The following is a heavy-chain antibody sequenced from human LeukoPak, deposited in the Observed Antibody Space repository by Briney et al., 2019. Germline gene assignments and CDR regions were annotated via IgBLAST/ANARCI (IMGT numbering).Heavy chain of an antibody. Sequence: PGGSLRLSCSASGFTFNNYWMHWVRQAPGKGLEWLTVISYNGSHQCYSDSVRGRFTISRDNSRNSVFLQINRLRPEDTAVYYCATSIRRITISSWGQGTLVTVSS. CDR3: ATSIRRITISS. D-gene: IGHD3-3*01. CDR2: ISYNGSHQ. V-gene: IGHV3-30*03. CDR1: GFTFNNYW. J-gene: IGHJ4*02.